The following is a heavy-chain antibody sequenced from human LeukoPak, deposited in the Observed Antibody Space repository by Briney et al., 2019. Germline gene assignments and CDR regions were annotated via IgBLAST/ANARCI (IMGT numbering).Heavy chain of an antibody. J-gene: IGHJ4*02. V-gene: IGHV3-74*01. CDR3: ARARYYDFWGGYLFDY. CDR2: INSDGSST. CDR1: GFTFSSYW. D-gene: IGHD3-3*01. Sequence: PGGSLRLSCAASGFTFSSYWMHWVRQAPGKGLVWVSRINSDGSSTGYADSVKGRFTISRDNAKNTLYLQMNSLRAEDTAMYYCARARYYDFWGGYLFDYWGQGTLVTVSS.